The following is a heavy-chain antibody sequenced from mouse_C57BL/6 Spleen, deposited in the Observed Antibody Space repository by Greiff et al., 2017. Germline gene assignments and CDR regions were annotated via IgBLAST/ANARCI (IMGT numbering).Heavy chain of an antibody. CDR3: ARWGQDYFDY. V-gene: IGHV1-82*01. CDR2: IYPGDGDT. CDR1: GYAFSSSW. D-gene: IGHD3-3*01. J-gene: IGHJ2*01. Sequence: QVQLQQSGPELVKPGASVKISCKASGYAFSSSWMNWVKQRPGKGLEWIGRIYPGDGDTNYNGKFKGKATLTADKSSSTAYMQLSSLTSEDSAVYFCARWGQDYFDYWGQGTTLTVSS.